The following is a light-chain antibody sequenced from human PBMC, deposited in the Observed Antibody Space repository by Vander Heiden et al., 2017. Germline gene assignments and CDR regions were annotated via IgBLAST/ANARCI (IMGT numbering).Light chain of an antibody. J-gene: IGKJ1*01. CDR1: QSISSY. CDR2: AAS. CDR3: QQCDSTPQT. Sequence: IQMTQSPSSLPAPVADRVTLPSPASQSISSYLDWYQQKPGQAPKLLIYAASSLASGVPARFSGSGSGTDFTLTISRLEPEDFATYYCQQCDSTPQTFGQGTKVEIK. V-gene: IGKV1-39*01.